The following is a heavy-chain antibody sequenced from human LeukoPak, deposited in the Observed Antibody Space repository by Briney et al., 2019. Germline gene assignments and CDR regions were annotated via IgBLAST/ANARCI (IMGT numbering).Heavy chain of an antibody. Sequence: SETLSLTCAVSAYSISSGYYWGWIRQPPGKGLEWIASIYHSGSTYYNPSLKIRVTISVDTSKNQFSLKMSAVADADTDLYDCTRTIGAAGTVDYWGQGTLVTVSS. J-gene: IGHJ4*02. CDR1: AYSISSGYY. D-gene: IGHD6-13*01. CDR3: TRTIGAAGTVDY. CDR2: IYHSGST. V-gene: IGHV4-38-2*01.